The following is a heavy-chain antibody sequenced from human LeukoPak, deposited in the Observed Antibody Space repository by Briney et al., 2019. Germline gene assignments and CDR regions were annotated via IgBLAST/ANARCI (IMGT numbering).Heavy chain of an antibody. D-gene: IGHD3-9*01. CDR1: GFTFSSYS. CDR2: ISSSSSYI. V-gene: IGHV3-21*01. J-gene: IGHJ6*02. Sequence: GGSLRLSCAASGFTFSSYSMNWVRQAPGKGLEWVSSISSSSSYIYYADSVKGRFTISRDNAKNSLYLQMNSLRAEDTAVYYCARGKGFDWDYYGMDVWGQGTTVTVSS. CDR3: ARGKGFDWDYYGMDV.